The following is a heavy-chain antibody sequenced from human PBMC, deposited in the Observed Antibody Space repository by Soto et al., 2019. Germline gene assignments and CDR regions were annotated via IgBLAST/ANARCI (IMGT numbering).Heavy chain of an antibody. CDR2: INHSGST. J-gene: IGHJ5*02. Sequence: SETLSLTCAVYGGSFSGYYWSWIGQPPGKGLKWIGEINHSGSTNYNPSLKSRVTISVDTSKNQFSLKLSSVTAADTAVYYCAKGRWGYYYGSGSYPCWFDPWGQGTLVTVSS. CDR3: AKGRWGYYYGSGSYPCWFDP. V-gene: IGHV4-34*01. CDR1: GGSFSGYY. D-gene: IGHD3-10*01.